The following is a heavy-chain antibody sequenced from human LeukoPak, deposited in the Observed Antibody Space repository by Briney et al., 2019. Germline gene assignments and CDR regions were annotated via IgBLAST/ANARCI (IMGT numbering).Heavy chain of an antibody. J-gene: IGHJ6*03. CDR1: GGSISSYY. CDR2: IYTSGST. D-gene: IGHD3-10*01. Sequence: SETLSLTCTVSGGSISSYYWSWIRQPAGKGLEWIGRIYTSGSTNYNPSLKSRVTMSVDTSKNQFSLKLSSVTAADTAVYYCAPSSGGYYNLYYYYYMDVWGKGTTVTISS. V-gene: IGHV4-4*07. CDR3: APSSGGYYNLYYYYYMDV.